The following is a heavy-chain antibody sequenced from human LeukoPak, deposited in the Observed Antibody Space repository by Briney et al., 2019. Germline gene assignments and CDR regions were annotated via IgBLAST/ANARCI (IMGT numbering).Heavy chain of an antibody. Sequence: PGRSLRLSCVASGFTFSSYAMSWVRQAPGKGLEWVSTISGSGGSTYFAGSVKGRFTISRDNSKNTVYLQMNSLRVEDTALYYCAKTPRYCSGGSCYSGYFDNWGQGTRVTVSS. V-gene: IGHV3-23*01. CDR2: ISGSGGST. J-gene: IGHJ4*02. CDR3: AKTPRYCSGGSCYSGYFDN. CDR1: GFTFSSYA. D-gene: IGHD2-15*01.